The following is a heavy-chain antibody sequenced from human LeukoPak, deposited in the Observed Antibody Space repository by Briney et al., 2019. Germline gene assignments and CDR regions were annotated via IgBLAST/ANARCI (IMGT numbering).Heavy chain of an antibody. V-gene: IGHV3-64D*06. D-gene: IGHD3-9*01. CDR2: ISSNGGST. CDR1: GFTFSSYA. Sequence: GGSLRLSCSASGFTFSSYAMHWVRQAPGKGLEYVSAISSNGGSTYYADSVKGRFTISRDNSKNTLYLQMSSLRAEDTAVYYCDGPGLRYFDWLSPFDYWGQGTLVTVSS. J-gene: IGHJ4*02. CDR3: DGPGLRYFDWLSPFDY.